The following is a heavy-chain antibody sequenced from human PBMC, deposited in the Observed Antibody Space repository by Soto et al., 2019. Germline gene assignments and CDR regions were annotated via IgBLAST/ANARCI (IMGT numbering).Heavy chain of an antibody. Sequence: PGGSLRLSCAASGFTFSDYYMSWIRQAPGEGLEWVSYISSSGSTIYYADSVKGRFTISRDNAKNALYLQMNSLRAEDTAVYYCARGLERRRNYYYYYGLDVWGQGTTVTVPA. V-gene: IGHV3-11*01. CDR1: GFTFSDYY. D-gene: IGHD1-1*01. CDR2: ISSSGSTI. J-gene: IGHJ6*01. CDR3: ARGLERRRNYYYYYGLDV.